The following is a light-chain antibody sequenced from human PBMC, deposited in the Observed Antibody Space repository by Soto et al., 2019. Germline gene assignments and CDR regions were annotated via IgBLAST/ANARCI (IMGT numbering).Light chain of an antibody. CDR1: QNIRTY. J-gene: IGKJ5*01. V-gene: IGKV1-39*01. CDR3: QQSYGIPYT. Sequence: IKMNQSPYSLSASVEDSVTITCRASQNIRTYLNWYQQKPGRAPKLLIHSASSLQSGVPSRFSGRGSGTDFTLTISSLQPEDFTSYYCQQSYGIPYTFGQGTRLEI. CDR2: SAS.